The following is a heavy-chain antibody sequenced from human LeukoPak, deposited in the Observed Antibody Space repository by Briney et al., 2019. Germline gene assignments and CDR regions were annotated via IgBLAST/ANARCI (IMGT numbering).Heavy chain of an antibody. D-gene: IGHD6-19*01. J-gene: IGHJ4*02. CDR3: ARQITYSSGWYYFDY. CDR1: GGSISSYY. Sequence: SETLSLTCTVSGGSISSYYWSWIRQPAGKGLEWIGRIYTSGSTNYNPSLKSRVTMSVDTSKNQFSLKLSSVTAADMAVYYCARQITYSSGWYYFDYWGQGTLVTVSS. CDR2: IYTSGST. V-gene: IGHV4-4*07.